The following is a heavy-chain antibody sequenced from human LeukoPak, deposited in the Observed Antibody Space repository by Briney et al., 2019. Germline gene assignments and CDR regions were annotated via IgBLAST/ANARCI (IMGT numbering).Heavy chain of an antibody. J-gene: IGHJ4*02. CDR2: INAGNGNT. Sequence: ASAKVSCKDSGYSFTSYAMHWVRHALGQRLEWMGWINAGNGNTKYSQKFQGRVTITRDTSASTAYMELSSLRSEDTAVYYCARGAGEVWFGELFPLDYWGQGTLVTVSS. V-gene: IGHV1-3*01. D-gene: IGHD3-10*01. CDR1: GYSFTSYA. CDR3: ARGAGEVWFGELFPLDY.